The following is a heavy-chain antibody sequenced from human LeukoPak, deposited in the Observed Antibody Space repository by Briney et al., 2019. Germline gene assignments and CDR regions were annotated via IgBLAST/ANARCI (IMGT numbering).Heavy chain of an antibody. CDR3: ARLRYSSGSKPDY. CDR1: GGSFSGYY. V-gene: IGHV4-34*01. Sequence: SETLSLTCAVYGGSFSGYYWSWIRQPPGKGLEWIGEINHSGSTNYNPSLKSRVTISVDTSKNQFSLKLSSVTAADTAVYYCARLRYSSGSKPDYWGQGTLVTASS. CDR2: INHSGST. D-gene: IGHD6-19*01. J-gene: IGHJ4*02.